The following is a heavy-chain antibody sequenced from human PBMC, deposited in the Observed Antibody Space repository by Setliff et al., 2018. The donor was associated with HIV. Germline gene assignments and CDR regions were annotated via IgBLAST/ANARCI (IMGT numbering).Heavy chain of an antibody. CDR2: IRSKAYGGTT. D-gene: IGHD3-10*01. CDR3: TRPNTYYYGSGTLPFY. V-gene: IGHV3-49*03. J-gene: IGHJ4*02. Sequence: LSLTCAVYGGSFSDYYWSWIRQPPGKGLEWVGFIRSKAYGGTTEYAASVKGRFTISRDDSKSIAYLQMNSLKTEDTAVYYCTRPNTYYYGSGTLPFYWGQGTLVTVSS. CDR1: GGSFSDYY.